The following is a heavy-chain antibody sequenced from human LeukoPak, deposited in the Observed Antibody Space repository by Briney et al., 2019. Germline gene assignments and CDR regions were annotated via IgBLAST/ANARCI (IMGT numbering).Heavy chain of an antibody. V-gene: IGHV1-24*01. CDR3: ATEAPHSGSYYGAFDI. D-gene: IGHD1-26*01. CDR2: FDPEDGET. Sequence: VASVRVSCKVSGYTLTELSMHWVRQAPGKGLEWMGGFDPEDGETIYAQKFQGRVTMTEDTSTDTAYMELSSLRSEDTAVYYCATEAPHSGSYYGAFDIWGQGTMVTVSS. CDR1: GYTLTELS. J-gene: IGHJ3*02.